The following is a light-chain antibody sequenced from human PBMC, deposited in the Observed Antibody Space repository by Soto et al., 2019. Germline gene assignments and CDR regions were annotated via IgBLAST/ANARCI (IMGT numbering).Light chain of an antibody. CDR1: SSDVGGYNY. CDR2: DVN. V-gene: IGLV2-11*01. Sequence: QSALTQPRSVSGSPGQSVTISCTGTSSDVGGYNYVSWYQQHPGKAPKVVIYDVNKRPSGVPDRFSGSKSGNPASLTISGLQADDEADYFCSTYAGNSYVFGTGTKLTVL. J-gene: IGLJ1*01. CDR3: STYAGNSYV.